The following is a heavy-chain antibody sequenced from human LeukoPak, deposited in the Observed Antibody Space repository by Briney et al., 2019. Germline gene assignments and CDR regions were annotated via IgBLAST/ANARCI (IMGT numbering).Heavy chain of an antibody. D-gene: IGHD6-13*01. J-gene: IGHJ5*02. CDR1: GGSFSGYY. CDR3: ARHFFSGYSSSWYRGWKNWFDP. Sequence: SETLSLTCAVYGGSFSGYYWSWIRQPPGKGLEWIGEINHSGSTNYNPSLKSRVTISVDTSKNQFSLKLSSVTAADTAVYYCARHFFSGYSSSWYRGWKNWFDPWGQGTLVTVSS. CDR2: INHSGST. V-gene: IGHV4-34*01.